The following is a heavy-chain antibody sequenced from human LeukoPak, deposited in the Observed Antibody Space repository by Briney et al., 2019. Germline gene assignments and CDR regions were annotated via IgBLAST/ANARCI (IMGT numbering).Heavy chain of an antibody. Sequence: PGGSLRLSCAASGFTFSSYAMHWVRQAPGKGLEWVAVTSYDGSNKFYADSVKGRFTLSRDNSKNTLYLQMNSLRIEDTAVYYCGRGSVGFGELNYWGEGALVTVSS. CDR3: GRGSVGFGELNY. D-gene: IGHD3-10*01. CDR1: GFTFSSYA. V-gene: IGHV3-30-3*01. J-gene: IGHJ4*02. CDR2: TSYDGSNK.